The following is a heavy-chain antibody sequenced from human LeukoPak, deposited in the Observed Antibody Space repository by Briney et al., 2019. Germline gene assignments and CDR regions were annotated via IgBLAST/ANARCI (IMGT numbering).Heavy chain of an antibody. CDR1: GFTFSSYS. J-gene: IGHJ4*02. V-gene: IGHV3-21*01. CDR3: ARDDYVWGSYRYTGGGYFDY. Sequence: GGSPRLSCAASGFTFSSYSMKWVRQAPGKGLEWVSSISSSSSHIYYADSVKGRFTISRDNAKNSLYLQMNSLRAEDTAVYYCARDDYVWGSYRYTGGGYFDYWGQGTLVTVSS. CDR2: ISSSSSHI. D-gene: IGHD3-16*02.